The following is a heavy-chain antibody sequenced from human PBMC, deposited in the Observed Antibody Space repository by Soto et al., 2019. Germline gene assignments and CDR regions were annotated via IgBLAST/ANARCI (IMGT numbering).Heavy chain of an antibody. D-gene: IGHD3-9*01. CDR3: AKGSTSGLVGAFDS. CDR1: GCTFDDYA. Sequence: GGSLRLSCAASGCTFDDYAMHWLRQAPGKGLEWVSGISWNSGSIGYADSVKGRFTISRDNAKNSLYLQMNSLRAEDTALYYCAKGSTSGLVGAFDSCGQVTMVTVSS. CDR2: ISWNSGSI. V-gene: IGHV3-9*01. J-gene: IGHJ3*02.